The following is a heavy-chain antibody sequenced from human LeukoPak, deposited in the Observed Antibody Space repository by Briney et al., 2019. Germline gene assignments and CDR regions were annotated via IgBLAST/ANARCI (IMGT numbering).Heavy chain of an antibody. J-gene: IGHJ4*02. Sequence: GGSLRLSCAASGFTFSRYSMNWVREAPGKGREGVSSISSSSSYIYYADSVKGRFTISTDNAKNSLYLQMNSLRAEDTAVYYCPRAAGYYDAWDYWGQGTLVTVSS. CDR2: ISSSSSYI. CDR1: GFTFSRYS. V-gene: IGHV3-21*01. D-gene: IGHD3-22*01. CDR3: PRAAGYYDAWDY.